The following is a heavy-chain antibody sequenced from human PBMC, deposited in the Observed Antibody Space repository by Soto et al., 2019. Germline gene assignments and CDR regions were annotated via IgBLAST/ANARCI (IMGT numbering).Heavy chain of an antibody. V-gene: IGHV3-23*01. D-gene: IGHD6-13*01. J-gene: IGHJ4*02. CDR3: ARGSSGYISSWYYFDY. CDR2: ISGIGGST. CDR1: GFTFTDYA. Sequence: GSLRHSCAASGFTFTDYALSWVRQAPGKGLEWVATISGIGGSTYLADSVKGRLSISRDNSKNSVSLLMNSLRAEDTAVYFCARGSSGYISSWYYFDYWGRGTLVTVSS.